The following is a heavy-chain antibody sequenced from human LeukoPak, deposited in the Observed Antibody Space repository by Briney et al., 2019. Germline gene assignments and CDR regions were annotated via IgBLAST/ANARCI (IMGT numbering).Heavy chain of an antibody. D-gene: IGHD3-22*01. CDR2: ISSSSSTI. Sequence: GGSLRLSCAASGFTFSSYSMNWVRQAPGKGLEWVSYISSSSSTIYYADSVKGRFTISRDNAKNSLYLQMNSLRAEDTAVYYCAREYYDSSGYPDAFDIWGQGTMVTVSS. J-gene: IGHJ3*02. CDR1: GFTFSSYS. CDR3: AREYYDSSGYPDAFDI. V-gene: IGHV3-48*04.